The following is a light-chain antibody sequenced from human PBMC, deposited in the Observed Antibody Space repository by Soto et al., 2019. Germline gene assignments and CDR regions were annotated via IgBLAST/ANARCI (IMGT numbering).Light chain of an antibody. CDR1: QSVSSSY. V-gene: IGKV3-20*01. J-gene: IGKJ2*01. CDR3: QQHGSSPPYT. CDR2: GAS. Sequence: EIVLTQSPGTLSLSPGERATLSCRASQSVSSSYFAWYQQKPGQAPSLLIYGASSRATGITERFSGSGSGTDFTLTISRLEPEDFAVYYCQQHGSSPPYTFGQGTKMEIK.